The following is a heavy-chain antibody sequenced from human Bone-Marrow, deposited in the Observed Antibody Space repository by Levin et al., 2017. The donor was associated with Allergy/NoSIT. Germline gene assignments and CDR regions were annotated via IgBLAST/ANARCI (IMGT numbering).Heavy chain of an antibody. J-gene: IGHJ4*02. V-gene: IGHV3-7*01. Sequence: GGSLRLSCAASGFTFSYFWMSWVRQAPGKGLEWVANIKEDGSEKYYVDSVRGRFTISRDNAKNSLYLQMNSLRAEDTAVYYCAREYYHDSSGYRAFGYWGQGTLVTVSS. CDR1: GFTFSYFW. CDR3: AREYYHDSSGYRAFGY. D-gene: IGHD3-22*01. CDR2: IKEDGSEK.